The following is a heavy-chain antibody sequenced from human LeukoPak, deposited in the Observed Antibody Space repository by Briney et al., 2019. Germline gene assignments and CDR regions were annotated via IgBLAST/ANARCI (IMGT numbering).Heavy chain of an antibody. CDR3: ARHDDCSGGSCSIDY. Sequence: GESLKISCKGSGYSFTSHWIGWVRQMPGKGLEGMGIIYPGDSDTRYSPSFQGQVTISADKAISTAYLQWSSLKASDTAMYYCARHDDCSGGSCSIDYWGQGTLVTVSS. V-gene: IGHV5-51*01. CDR2: IYPGDSDT. D-gene: IGHD2-15*01. CDR1: GYSFTSHW. J-gene: IGHJ4*02.